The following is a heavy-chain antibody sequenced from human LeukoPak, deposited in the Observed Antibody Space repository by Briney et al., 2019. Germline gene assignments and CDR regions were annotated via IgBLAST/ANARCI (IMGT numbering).Heavy chain of an antibody. CDR3: AKAEDYSDYPNWFDP. CDR2: INSDGSST. Sequence: PGGSLRLSCAASGFTFSSYWMHWVRHAPGKGLVWVSRINSDGSSTSYADSVKGRFTISRDNSKNTLYLQMNSLRAEDTAVYYCAKAEDYSDYPNWFDPWGQGTLVTVSS. J-gene: IGHJ5*02. CDR1: GFTFSSYW. D-gene: IGHD4-11*01. V-gene: IGHV3-74*01.